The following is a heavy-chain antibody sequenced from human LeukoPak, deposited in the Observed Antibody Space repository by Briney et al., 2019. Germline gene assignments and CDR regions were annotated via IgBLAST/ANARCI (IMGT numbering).Heavy chain of an antibody. V-gene: IGHV3-7*01. Sequence: PGGSLRLSCAASGFTFSNYWMSWVRQAPGKGLEWVANIEQDGSEKYYVDSVKGRFTISRDNAKNSVYLQMNSLRAEDTAVYYCARDYYDILTGYYYYYYGMDVWGQGTTVTVSS. CDR2: IEQDGSEK. J-gene: IGHJ6*02. D-gene: IGHD3-9*01. CDR1: GFTFSNYW. CDR3: ARDYYDILTGYYYYYYGMDV.